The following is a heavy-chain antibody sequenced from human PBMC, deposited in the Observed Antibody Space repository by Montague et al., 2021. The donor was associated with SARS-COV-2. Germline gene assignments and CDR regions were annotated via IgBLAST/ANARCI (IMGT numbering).Heavy chain of an antibody. J-gene: IGHJ6*03. V-gene: IGHV4-34*01. Sequence: SETLSLTCAVSGGSFSRYYWSWIRRPPGKGLEWIGEISQSGNTKYNPSLQRRVSMSFDTSRNKFSLKVSSVTAADTAIYYCARLGDGIVPSPILGLGPYYSFYYMDVWGKGTTVTVSS. CDR3: ARLGDGIVPSPILGLGPYYSFYYMDV. CDR2: ISQSGNT. D-gene: IGHD2-2*02. CDR1: GGSFSRYY.